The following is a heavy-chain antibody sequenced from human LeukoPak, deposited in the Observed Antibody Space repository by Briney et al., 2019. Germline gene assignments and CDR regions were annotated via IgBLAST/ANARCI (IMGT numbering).Heavy chain of an antibody. D-gene: IGHD7-27*01. J-gene: IGHJ3*02. CDR3: ARDGKTGDDAFDI. CDR2: ISYDGSNK. CDR1: GFTFSSYA. Sequence: GRSLRLSCAASGFTFSSYAMHWVRQAPGKGLEWVAVISYDGSNKYYADSVKGRFTISRDNSKNTLYLQMNSLRAEDTAVYYCARDGKTGDDAFDIWGQGTMVTVSS. V-gene: IGHV3-30-3*01.